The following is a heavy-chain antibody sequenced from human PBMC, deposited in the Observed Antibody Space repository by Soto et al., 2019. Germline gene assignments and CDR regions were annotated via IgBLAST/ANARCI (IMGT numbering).Heavy chain of an antibody. CDR1: CLTVSTAR. J-gene: IGHJ4*02. CDR3: TTAYD. D-gene: IGHD4-17*01. V-gene: IGHV3-15*07. CDR2: MKSTTEGTTT. Sequence: EVQLVEPGGGLVKPGWSLRLSCAASCLTVSTARVIWVRQAPGKGLEWVGRMKSTTEGTTTDYAAPVMGRFSISRDDSKNTLYLQMNSLRTEDTGVYYCTTAYDWGQGTLVTVSS.